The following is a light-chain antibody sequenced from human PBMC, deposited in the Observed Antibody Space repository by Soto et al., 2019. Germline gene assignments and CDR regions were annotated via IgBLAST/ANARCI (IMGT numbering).Light chain of an antibody. CDR3: HQSYRAPHT. V-gene: IGKV1-39*01. J-gene: IGKJ2*01. Sequence: DIQMTQSPSSLSASVGDRVTITCRASQSINNYLHWYQQKPGKAPKLLIYTASSLESWVTSRLSGSGSGTDCTLTIRILQPEDFASYFCHQSYRAPHTLGQGTKLEIK. CDR1: QSINNY. CDR2: TAS.